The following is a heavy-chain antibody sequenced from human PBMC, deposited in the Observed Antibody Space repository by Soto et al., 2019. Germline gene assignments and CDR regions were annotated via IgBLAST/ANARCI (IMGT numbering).Heavy chain of an antibody. CDR1: GYDVTRYY. CDR3: AKVGENEGDPHLEYYYYGMDV. CDR2: INPTGGGRT. V-gene: IGHV1-46*01. J-gene: IGHJ6*02. D-gene: IGHD1-1*01. Sequence: GASVKVSCKASGYDVTRYYIHWVRQGPGQGLEWMGIINPTGGGRTKYAQKFQGRVTVTSDRSTSTVYMELTSLRSDDTAVYYCAKVGENEGDPHLEYYYYGMDVCGQGTTVTVS.